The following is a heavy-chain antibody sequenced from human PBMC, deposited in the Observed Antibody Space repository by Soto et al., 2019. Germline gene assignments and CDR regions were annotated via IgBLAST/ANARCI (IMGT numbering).Heavy chain of an antibody. D-gene: IGHD3-22*01. V-gene: IGHV4-39*01. CDR2: ISYSGTT. CDR3: ASQHYYDSSGYYVVY. Sequence: SETLSLTCTVSGGSINNNHYYWGWVRQPPGKGLEWIGSISYSGTTYFNPSLKSRVVKSVDTSRNQFSLKLTSVTAADTAVYYCASQHYYDSSGYYVVYWGQGTLVT. J-gene: IGHJ4*02. CDR1: GGSINNNHYY.